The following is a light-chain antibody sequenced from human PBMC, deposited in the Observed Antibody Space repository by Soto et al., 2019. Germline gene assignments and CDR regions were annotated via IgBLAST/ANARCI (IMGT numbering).Light chain of an antibody. CDR1: HTVLNNY. V-gene: IGKV3-20*01. J-gene: IGKJ1*01. CDR2: GAS. CDR3: QQYNNWPPDGT. Sequence: EIVLSQSPGTLSLYPGERATLSCRASHTVLNNYLTWYQQKPGQAPRRLIFGASFRATGIPDRFSGSGSGTDFTLTISRLEPEDFAVYYCQQYNNWPPDGTFGQGTKVDIK.